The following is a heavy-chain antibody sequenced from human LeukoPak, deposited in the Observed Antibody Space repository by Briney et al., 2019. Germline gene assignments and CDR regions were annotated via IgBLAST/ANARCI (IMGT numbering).Heavy chain of an antibody. CDR2: IYHSGST. J-gene: IGHJ4*02. CDR3: ARKDYGSGSFSRSFDY. Sequence: SQTLSLTCTVSGGSMNSGSYYWIWIRQPAGKGLEWIGEIYHSGSTNYNPSLKSRVTISVDKSKNQFSLKLSSVTAADTAMYYCARKDYGSGSFSRSFDYWGQGTLVTVSS. V-gene: IGHV4-61*09. D-gene: IGHD3-10*01. CDR1: GGSMNSGSYY.